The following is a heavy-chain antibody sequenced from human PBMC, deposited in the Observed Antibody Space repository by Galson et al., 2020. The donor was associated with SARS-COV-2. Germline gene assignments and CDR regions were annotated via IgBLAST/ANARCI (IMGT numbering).Heavy chain of an antibody. V-gene: IGHV3-15*01. CDR2: LKTKTDSGTT. D-gene: IGHD3-3*01. J-gene: IGHJ4*03. Sequence: GVSLKISCAASGLTFSNAWMNWVRQAPGKGLEWVGRLKTKTDSGTTDYAAPVKGRFTISRDDSENTLYLQMNSLKTEDTAVYYCTTDGITMFGVVITDAVELWGHGTLVTVS. CDR3: TTDGITMFGVVITDAVEL. CDR1: GLTFSNAW.